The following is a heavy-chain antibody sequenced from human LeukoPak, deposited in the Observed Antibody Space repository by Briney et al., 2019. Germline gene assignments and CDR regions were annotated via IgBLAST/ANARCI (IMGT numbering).Heavy chain of an antibody. CDR2: MNPNSGNT. Sequence: ASVKVSCKASGYTFTSYGISWVRQAPGQGLEWMGWMNPNSGNTGYAQKFQGRVTMTRNTSISTAYMELSSLRSEDTAVYYCARGRGIAAAGYLDYWGQGTLVTVSS. J-gene: IGHJ4*02. D-gene: IGHD6-13*01. CDR3: ARGRGIAAAGYLDY. V-gene: IGHV1-8*02. CDR1: GYTFTSYG.